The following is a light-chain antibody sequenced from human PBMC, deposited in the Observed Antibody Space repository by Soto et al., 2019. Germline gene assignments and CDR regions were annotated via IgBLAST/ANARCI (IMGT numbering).Light chain of an antibody. J-gene: IGKJ2*01. CDR3: QQSYTIPYT. CDR2: AAS. CDR1: QSISTY. V-gene: IGKV1-39*01. Sequence: DIQMTQSPSSLPASVGDRVTLTCRASQSISTYLNWYQQKPGKAPKLVIYAASSLQSGVPSRLSGSGSGTDFTLTISSLLPEDFATYYCQQSYTIPYTFGQGTKLEIK.